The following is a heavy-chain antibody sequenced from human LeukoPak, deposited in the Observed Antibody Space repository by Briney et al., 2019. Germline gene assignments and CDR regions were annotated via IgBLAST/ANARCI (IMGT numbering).Heavy chain of an antibody. CDR3: ARHSYIGTNWFDP. CDR1: GVSISSSSYY. CDR2: IYYSGST. V-gene: IGHV4-39*01. D-gene: IGHD1-14*01. J-gene: IGHJ5*02. Sequence: SETLSLTCTVSGVSISSSSYYWGWIRQPPGKGLEWIGTIYYSGSTYYNPSLKSRVTISVDTSKNQFSLKLNSMTAADTAGYYCARHSYIGTNWFDPWGQGTLVTVSS.